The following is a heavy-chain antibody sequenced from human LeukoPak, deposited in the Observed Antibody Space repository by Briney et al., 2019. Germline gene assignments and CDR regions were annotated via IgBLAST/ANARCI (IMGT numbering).Heavy chain of an antibody. CDR1: GGSFSGYY. CDR2: INHSGST. CDR3: ARGRGVTIFGVVITNPDWFDP. J-gene: IGHJ5*02. Sequence: SETLSLTCAVYGGSFSGYYWSWIRQPPGKGLEWIGEINHSGSTNYIPSLKSRITISVDTSKKQFSLKLSSVTAADTAVYYCARGRGVTIFGVVITNPDWFDPWGQGTLATVSS. V-gene: IGHV4-34*01. D-gene: IGHD3-3*01.